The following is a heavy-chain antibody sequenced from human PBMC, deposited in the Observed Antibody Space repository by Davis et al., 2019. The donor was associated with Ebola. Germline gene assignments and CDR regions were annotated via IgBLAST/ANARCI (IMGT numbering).Heavy chain of an antibody. CDR2: IYSGGST. V-gene: IGHV3-53*01. J-gene: IGHJ6*03. D-gene: IGHD2-2*01. CDR3: ARAPIVVVPAAHYMDV. CDR1: GFTVSSNY. Sequence: PGGSLRLSCAASGFTVSSNYMSWVRQAPGKGLEWVSVIYSGGSTYYADSVKGRFTISRDNSKNTLYLQMNSLRAEDTAVYYCARAPIVVVPAAHYMDVWGKGTTVTVSS.